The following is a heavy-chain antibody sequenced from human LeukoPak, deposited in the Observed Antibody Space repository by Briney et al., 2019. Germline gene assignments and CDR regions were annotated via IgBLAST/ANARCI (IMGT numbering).Heavy chain of an antibody. CDR1: GITFSSYA. J-gene: IGHJ6*02. Sequence: GGSLRLSCAASGITFSSYAMSWVRQAPGKGLEYVSAISDSGGSTYYADSVKGRFTISRDNSKNTLYLQMSSLRAEDTAVYFCVRGYSFGPYGMDVWSQGTTVTVSS. CDR2: ISDSGGST. D-gene: IGHD2-15*01. CDR3: VRGYSFGPYGMDV. V-gene: IGHV3-64D*09.